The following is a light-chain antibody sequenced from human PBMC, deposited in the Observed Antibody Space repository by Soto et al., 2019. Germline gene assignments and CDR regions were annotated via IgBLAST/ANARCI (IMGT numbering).Light chain of an antibody. V-gene: IGKV3-20*01. J-gene: IGKJ1*01. CDR2: GAS. CDR3: QQYGSSPWT. CDR1: QSVSSSY. Sequence: EIVWTQSPGTLSLSPGERATLSCRASQSVSSSYLVWYQQKPGQAPRLLVYGASSRATGIPDRFSGSGSGTDFTLTISRLEPEDFAVYYCQQYGSSPWTFGQGTKVEIK.